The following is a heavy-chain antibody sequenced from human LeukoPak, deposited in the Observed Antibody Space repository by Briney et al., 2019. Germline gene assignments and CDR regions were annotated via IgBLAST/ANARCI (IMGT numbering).Heavy chain of an antibody. J-gene: IGHJ4*02. CDR2: IIPIFGTA. V-gene: IGHV1-69*13. CDR1: GGTFSSYA. Sequence: SVKVSCXASGGTFSSYAISWVRQAPGQGLEWMGGIIPIFGTANYAQKFQGRVTITADESTSTAYMELSSLRSEDTAVYYCGRVGRYCSSTSCDTDYWGQGTLVTVSS. D-gene: IGHD2-2*02. CDR3: GRVGRYCSSTSCDTDY.